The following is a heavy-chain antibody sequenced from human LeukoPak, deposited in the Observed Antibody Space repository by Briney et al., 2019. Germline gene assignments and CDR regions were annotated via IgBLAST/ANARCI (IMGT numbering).Heavy chain of an antibody. V-gene: IGHV3-23*01. CDR1: GFTFSSYA. J-gene: IGHJ5*02. CDR3: AKDQRSYGGNSNWFDP. D-gene: IGHD4-23*01. Sequence: GESLRLSCAASGFTFSSYAMSWVRQAPGKGLEWVSAISGSGGSTYYADSVKGRFTISRDNSKNTLYLQMNSLRAEDTAVYYCAKDQRSYGGNSNWFDPWGQGTLVTVSS. CDR2: ISGSGGST.